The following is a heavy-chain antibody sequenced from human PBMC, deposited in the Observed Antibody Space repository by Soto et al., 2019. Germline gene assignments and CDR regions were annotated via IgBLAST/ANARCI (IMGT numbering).Heavy chain of an antibody. CDR3: ARGRSGGTIMALAIRNFDY. J-gene: IGHJ4*02. CDR1: GGSFSGYY. V-gene: IGHV4-34*01. CDR2: INHSGST. D-gene: IGHD2-15*01. Sequence: QVQLQQWGAGLLKPSETPSLTCAVYGGSFSGYYWSWIRQPPGKGLGWIGEINHSGSTNYNPSLKSRVTISVDTSKNQFSLKLSSVTAADTAVYYCARGRSGGTIMALAIRNFDYWGQGTLVTVSS.